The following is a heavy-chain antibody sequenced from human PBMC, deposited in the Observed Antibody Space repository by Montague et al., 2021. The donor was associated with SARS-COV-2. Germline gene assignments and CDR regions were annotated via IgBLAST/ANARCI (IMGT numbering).Heavy chain of an antibody. Sequence: PALVKPTQTLTLTCTFSGFSLSTSGMCVSWIRQPPGKALEWLALIDWDDDKYYSTPLKTRLTISKDTPKNQVVLTMTNMDPGDTAKYYCARTYVDTAIVDGFDPWGQGTLVTVSS. CDR2: IDWDDDK. D-gene: IGHD5-18*01. V-gene: IGHV2-70*01. CDR1: GFSLSTSGMC. CDR3: ARTYVDTAIVDGFDP. J-gene: IGHJ5*02.